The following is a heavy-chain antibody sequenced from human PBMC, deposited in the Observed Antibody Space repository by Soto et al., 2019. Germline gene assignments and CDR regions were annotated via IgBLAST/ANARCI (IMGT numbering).Heavy chain of an antibody. V-gene: IGHV3-53*01. CDR2: IHSDGTT. J-gene: IGHJ4*02. Sequence: GGSLRLSXAASGFSVSFYYVTWVRQAPGKGLEWVSIIHSDGTTYYADSVKGRFTFSRDSSKNTVYLQMNSLRGEDTAVYYCARVRYSSFDFWGQGTLVTVSS. D-gene: IGHD3-16*02. CDR1: GFSVSFYY. CDR3: ARVRYSSFDF.